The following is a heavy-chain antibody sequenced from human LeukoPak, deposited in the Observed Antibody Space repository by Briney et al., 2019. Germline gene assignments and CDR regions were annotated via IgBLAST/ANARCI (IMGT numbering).Heavy chain of an antibody. Sequence: ASVKVSCKASGYTFTSYYIHWVRQAPGQGLEWMGIINPSGGSTSYTQDFQGRVTMTRDTSTSTVYMELNSLRSEDTAVYYCARGAASWYLGYWGQGTLVTVSS. CDR1: GYTFTSYY. CDR2: INPSGGST. CDR3: ARGAASWYLGY. D-gene: IGHD6-13*01. J-gene: IGHJ4*02. V-gene: IGHV1-46*01.